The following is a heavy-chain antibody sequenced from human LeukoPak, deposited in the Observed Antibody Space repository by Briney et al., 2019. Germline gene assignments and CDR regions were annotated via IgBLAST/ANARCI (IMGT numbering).Heavy chain of an antibody. J-gene: IGHJ4*02. D-gene: IGHD3-22*01. CDR1: GYTLPELS. CDR2: FDPEDGET. CDR3: ATGRYYYDSSDPWPDY. Sequence: SVTVSCKVSGYTLPELSMHWVRQAPGTRLVWMGAFDPEDGETIYAQKFQGRVTMTEDTSTDTAYMELSSLRSEDTAVYYCATGRYYYDSSDPWPDYWGQGTLVTVSS. V-gene: IGHV1-24*01.